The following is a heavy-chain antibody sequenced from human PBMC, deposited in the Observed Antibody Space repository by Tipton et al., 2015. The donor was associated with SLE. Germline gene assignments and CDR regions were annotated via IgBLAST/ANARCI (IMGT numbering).Heavy chain of an antibody. V-gene: IGHV3-48*03. D-gene: IGHD6-6*01. CDR2: ISGSGTNK. CDR3: TIEYSSSDASDS. CDR1: GFRFSSYE. J-gene: IGHJ4*02. Sequence: SLRLSCAASGFRFSSYEMNWVRQAPGKGLEWVSYISGSGTNKYYADSVKGRFTISRDNAKNSLYLQMNSLRAEDTALYYCTIEYSSSDASDSWGQGPLVTVSS.